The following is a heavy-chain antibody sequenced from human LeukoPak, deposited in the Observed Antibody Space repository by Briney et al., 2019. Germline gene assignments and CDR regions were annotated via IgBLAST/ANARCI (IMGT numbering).Heavy chain of an antibody. D-gene: IGHD6-19*01. Sequence: GGSLRLSCAASAFTFSSYGMHWVRQAPGKGLEWVAVIWYDGSNKYYANSVKGRFTISRDNSKNTLYLQMNSLRAEDTAVYYCARDRYSSGWDDFDYWGQGTLVTVSS. J-gene: IGHJ4*02. V-gene: IGHV3-33*01. CDR3: ARDRYSSGWDDFDY. CDR1: AFTFSSYG. CDR2: IWYDGSNK.